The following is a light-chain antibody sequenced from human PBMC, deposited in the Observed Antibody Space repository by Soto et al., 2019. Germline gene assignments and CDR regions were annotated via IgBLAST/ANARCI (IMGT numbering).Light chain of an antibody. CDR2: QAS. V-gene: IGKV1-5*03. J-gene: IGKJ1*01. Sequence: DIQMTQSPSTLSASVGDRVTITCRASQGISGWLAWYQQKPGKAPKLLIFQASSLEDGVPSRFSGSGSGTEFTLTISSLQPDDSATYYCQQYNSYLWTFGQGTKVEIK. CDR3: QQYNSYLWT. CDR1: QGISGW.